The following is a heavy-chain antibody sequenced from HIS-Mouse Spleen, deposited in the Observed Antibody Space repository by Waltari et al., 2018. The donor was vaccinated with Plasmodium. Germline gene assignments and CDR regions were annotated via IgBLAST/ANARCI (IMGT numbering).Heavy chain of an antibody. V-gene: IGHV3-30-3*01. D-gene: IGHD2-15*01. CDR2: RSYAGSNK. J-gene: IGHJ3*02. CDR3: AREGGYCSGGSCYSGQGFDI. CDR1: GFTFSSYA. Sequence: QVQLVESGGGVVQPGRSLRLSCAASGFTFSSYAMHWVRQARGKGREWVAFRSYAGSNKYYADSVKGRFTISRDNSKNTLYLQMNSLRAEDTAVYYCAREGGYCSGGSCYSGQGFDIWGQGTMVTVSS.